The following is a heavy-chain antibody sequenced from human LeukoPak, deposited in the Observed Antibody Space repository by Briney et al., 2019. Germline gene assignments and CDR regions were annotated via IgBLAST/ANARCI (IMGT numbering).Heavy chain of an antibody. Sequence: SETLSLTCTVSGGSISSGSYYWSWIRQPAGKGLEWIGRIYTSGSTNYNPSLKSRVTMSVDTSKNQFSLKLSSVTAADTAVYYCATDYYGSGSYTYWGQGTLVTVSS. CDR2: IYTSGST. D-gene: IGHD3-10*01. CDR1: GGSISSGSYY. CDR3: ATDYYGSGSYTY. J-gene: IGHJ4*02. V-gene: IGHV4-61*02.